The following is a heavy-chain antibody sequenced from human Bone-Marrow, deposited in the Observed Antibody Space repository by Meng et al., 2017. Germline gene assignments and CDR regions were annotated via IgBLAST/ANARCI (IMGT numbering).Heavy chain of an antibody. D-gene: IGHD2-15*01. CDR1: GFTFSNYY. CDR3: ASGWGYCSGGSCYSFNDFDI. V-gene: IGHV3-11*01. J-gene: IGHJ3*02. Sequence: GESLKISCAASGFTFSNYYMSWIRQAPGKGLEWVSYIKNSGSTIYYADSVKGRFTISRDNAKNSLYLQMNSLRAEDTAVYYCASGWGYCSGGSCYSFNDFDIWGQGTTVTGSS. CDR2: IKNSGSTI.